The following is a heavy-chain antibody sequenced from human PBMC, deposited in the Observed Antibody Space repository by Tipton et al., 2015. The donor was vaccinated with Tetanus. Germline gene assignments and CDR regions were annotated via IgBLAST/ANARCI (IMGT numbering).Heavy chain of an antibody. D-gene: IGHD3-22*01. CDR3: ARDGDTSGHYGIFDS. Sequence: SLRLSCAASGFTFNTYNMNWVRQAPGKGLEWVSYISTSSTTIFYADSVRGRFTISRDNAKNSLYLQMNSLRDEDTAVYYCARDGDTSGHYGIFDSWGQGTLLIVSS. J-gene: IGHJ4*02. V-gene: IGHV3-48*02. CDR2: ISTSSTTI. CDR1: GFTFNTYN.